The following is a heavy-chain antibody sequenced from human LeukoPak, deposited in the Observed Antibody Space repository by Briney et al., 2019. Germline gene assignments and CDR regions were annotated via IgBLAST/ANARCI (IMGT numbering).Heavy chain of an antibody. D-gene: IGHD1-1*01. Sequence: SETLSLTCTVSGDSISPYYWGWIRQPPGEGLEWIGYIYYSGDTTYNPFLKSRVTMSVDTSKNQFSLKLSSVTAADTAVYYCARDKQPGDYWGQGALVTVSS. CDR1: GDSISPYY. CDR2: IYYSGDT. V-gene: IGHV4-59*01. CDR3: ARDKQPGDY. J-gene: IGHJ4*02.